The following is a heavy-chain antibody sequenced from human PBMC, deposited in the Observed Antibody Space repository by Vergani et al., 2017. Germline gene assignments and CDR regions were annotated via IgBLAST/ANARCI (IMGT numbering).Heavy chain of an antibody. CDR1: GFTFSTYA. Sequence: QVQLVESGGGVVQPGRSLRLSCTSSGFTFSTYAMHWVRQAPGKGLEWVAIIYYDGSKKYYADSVKGRFTISRDNSRNTLDLLMSSLRAEDTAIYYCVREGSYCGSTTCRNPSYVYYYQMDGWGEGTTVTVSS. J-gene: IGHJ6*03. CDR3: VREGSYCGSTTCRNPSYVYYYQMDG. CDR2: IYYDGSKK. V-gene: IGHV3-33*01. D-gene: IGHD2-21*01.